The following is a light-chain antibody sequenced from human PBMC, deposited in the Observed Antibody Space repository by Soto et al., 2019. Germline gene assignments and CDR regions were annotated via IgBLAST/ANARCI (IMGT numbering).Light chain of an antibody. CDR3: QSYDISLSGWV. J-gene: IGLJ1*01. V-gene: IGLV1-40*01. Sequence: QSVLTQPPSVSGAPGQRVTISCTGSGSNIGAGSDVHWYQQLPGTAPKLLVYGNNNRPSGVPDRFSGSKSATSASLAITGLQGGDEADYYCQSYDISLSGWVFGTGTKLTVL. CDR1: GSNIGAGSD. CDR2: GNN.